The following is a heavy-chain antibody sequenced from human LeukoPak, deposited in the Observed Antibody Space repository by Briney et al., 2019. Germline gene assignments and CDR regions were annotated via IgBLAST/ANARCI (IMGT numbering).Heavy chain of an antibody. D-gene: IGHD2-2*01. V-gene: IGHV3-30*02. Sequence: PGGSLRLSCAASGFTFSSYGMHWVRQAPGKGLEWVAFIRYDGSNKYYADSVKGRFTISRDNSKNTLYLQMNSLRAEDTAVYYCANGAYCSSTSCQTPDYWGQGTLVTVSS. CDR3: ANGAYCSSTSCQTPDY. CDR1: GFTFSSYG. CDR2: IRYDGSNK. J-gene: IGHJ4*02.